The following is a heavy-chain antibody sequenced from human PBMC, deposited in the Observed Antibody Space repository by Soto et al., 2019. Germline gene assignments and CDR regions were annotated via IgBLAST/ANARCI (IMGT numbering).Heavy chain of an antibody. J-gene: IGHJ6*02. CDR1: GGSISSYY. D-gene: IGHD3-9*01. V-gene: IGHV4-4*07. CDR3: ARDTTFPHNYDILTGQGMDV. Sequence: SETLSLTCTVSGGSISSYYWSWIRQPAGKGLEWIGRIYTSGSTNYNPSLKSRVTMSVDTSKNQFSLKLSSVTAADTAVYYCARDTTFPHNYDILTGQGMDVWGQGTTVTVSS. CDR2: IYTSGST.